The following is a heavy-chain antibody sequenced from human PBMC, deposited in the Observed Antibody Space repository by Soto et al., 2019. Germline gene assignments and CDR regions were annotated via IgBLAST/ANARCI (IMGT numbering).Heavy chain of an antibody. D-gene: IGHD6-19*01. CDR2: IWYDGSNK. CDR3: AREYSSGWYVLGWFDP. CDR1: GFTFSSYG. J-gene: IGHJ5*02. V-gene: IGHV3-33*01. Sequence: QVQLVESGGGVVQPGRSLRLSCAASGFTFSSYGIHWVRQAPGKGLEWVAVIWYDGSNKYYADSVKGRFTISRDNSKNTLYLQMNSLRAEDTAVYYCAREYSSGWYVLGWFDPWGQGTLVTVSS.